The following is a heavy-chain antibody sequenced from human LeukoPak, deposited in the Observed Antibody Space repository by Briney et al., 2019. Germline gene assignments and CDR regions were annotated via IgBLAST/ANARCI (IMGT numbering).Heavy chain of an antibody. V-gene: IGHV3-21*01. J-gene: IGHJ4*02. CDR2: ISSSSSYI. D-gene: IGHD3-22*01. CDR3: ARDLTATIVVARRGFDY. CDR1: GFTFSSYS. Sequence: GSLRLSCAASGFTFSSYSMNWVRQAPGKRLEWVSSISSSSSYIYYADSVKGRFTISRDNAKNSLYLQMNSLRAEDTAVYYCARDLTATIVVARRGFDYWGQGTLVTVSS.